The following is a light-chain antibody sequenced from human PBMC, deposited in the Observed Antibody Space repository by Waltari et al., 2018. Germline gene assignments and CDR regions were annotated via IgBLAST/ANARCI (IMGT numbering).Light chain of an antibody. CDR3: QQSYSTPRT. CDR1: QRISNY. V-gene: IGKV1-39*01. Sequence: DIQMTQSPSTLSASVGDRVTITCRASQRISNYLNWYQQKPGKAPKLLIYAASSLQSGVPSRFSGSGSGTDFTLTISSLQPEDFATYSCQQSYSTPRTFGQGTKVEIK. CDR2: AAS. J-gene: IGKJ1*01.